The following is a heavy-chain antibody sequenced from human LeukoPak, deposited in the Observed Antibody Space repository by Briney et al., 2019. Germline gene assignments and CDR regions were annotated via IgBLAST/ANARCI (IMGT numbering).Heavy chain of an antibody. D-gene: IGHD3-3*01. CDR1: GFTFSSYA. CDR3: AKASRYDFWSGHFDY. J-gene: IGHJ4*02. CDR2: ISGSDGST. V-gene: IGHV3-23*01. Sequence: TGGSLRLSCAASGFTFSSYAMSWVRQAPGKGLEWVSAISGSDGSTYYADSVKGRFTISRDNSKNTLYLQMNSLRAEDTAVYYCAKASRYDFWSGHFDYWGQGTLVTVSS.